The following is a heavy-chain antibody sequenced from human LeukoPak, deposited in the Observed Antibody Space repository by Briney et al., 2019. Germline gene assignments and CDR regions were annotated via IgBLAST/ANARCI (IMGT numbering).Heavy chain of an antibody. J-gene: IGHJ4*02. D-gene: IGHD2-15*01. Sequence: GGSLRLSCAASGFTFSSYEMNWVRQAPGKGLEWVSYISSSGSTIYYADSVKGRFTISRDNAKNSMYLQMNSLRAEDTAVYYCARVRGYCSGGSCYWDYWGQGTLVTVSS. CDR2: ISSSGSTI. V-gene: IGHV3-48*03. CDR3: ARVRGYCSGGSCYWDY. CDR1: GFTFSSYE.